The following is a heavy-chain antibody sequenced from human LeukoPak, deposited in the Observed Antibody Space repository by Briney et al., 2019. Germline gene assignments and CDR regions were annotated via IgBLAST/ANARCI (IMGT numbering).Heavy chain of an antibody. CDR3: ARADYDSSGYYPSSFDI. CDR2: ISSSSSTI. V-gene: IGHV3-48*01. Sequence: GGSLRLSCAASGFTFSSYSMNWVRQAPGKGLEWVSYISSSSSTIYYADSVKGRFTISRDNAKNSLYLQMNSLRAEDTAVYYCARADYDSSGYYPSSFDIWGQGTMVTVSS. D-gene: IGHD3-22*01. CDR1: GFTFSSYS. J-gene: IGHJ3*02.